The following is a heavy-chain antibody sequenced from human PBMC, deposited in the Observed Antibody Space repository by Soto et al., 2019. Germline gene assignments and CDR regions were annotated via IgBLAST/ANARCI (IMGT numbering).Heavy chain of an antibody. CDR2: INHSGST. D-gene: IGHD4-17*01. CDR1: GGSFSGYY. Sequence: QVQLQQWGAGLLKPSETLSLTCAVYGGSFSGYYWSWIRQPPGKGLEWIGEINHSGSTNYNPSLKSRVTXXVXTXXNQFSLKLSSVTAADTAVYYCARTIYGEKVRYFDLWGRGTLVTVSS. V-gene: IGHV4-34*01. J-gene: IGHJ2*01. CDR3: ARTIYGEKVRYFDL.